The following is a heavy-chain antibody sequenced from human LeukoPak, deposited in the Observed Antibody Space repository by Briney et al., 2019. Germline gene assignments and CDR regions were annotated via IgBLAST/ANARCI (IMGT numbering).Heavy chain of an antibody. Sequence: SETLSLTCTVSGGSISSGDYYWSWIRQPPGKGLEWIGYIYYSGSTYYNPSLKSRVTISVDTSKSQFSLKLSSVTAADTAVYYCATYSGSYYGDAFDIWGQGTMVTVSS. V-gene: IGHV4-30-4*01. CDR3: ATYSGSYYGDAFDI. CDR2: IYYSGST. CDR1: GGSISSGDYY. J-gene: IGHJ3*02. D-gene: IGHD1-26*01.